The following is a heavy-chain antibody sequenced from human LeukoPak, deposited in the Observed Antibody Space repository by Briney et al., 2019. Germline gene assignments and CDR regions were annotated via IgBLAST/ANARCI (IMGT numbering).Heavy chain of an antibody. D-gene: IGHD3-3*01. CDR1: GYTFTSYY. CDR2: INPSGGST. J-gene: IGHJ4*02. CDR3: ARDRVAGALVY. Sequence: ASVKVSCKASGYTFTSYYMHWVRQAPGQGLEWMGIINPSGGSTSYAQKFQGRVTMTRDMSTSTVYMELSSLRSEDTAVYYCARDRVAGALVYWGQGTLVTVSS. V-gene: IGHV1-46*01.